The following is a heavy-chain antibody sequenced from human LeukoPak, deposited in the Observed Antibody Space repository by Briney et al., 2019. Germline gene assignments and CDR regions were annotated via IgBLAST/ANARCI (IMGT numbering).Heavy chain of an antibody. D-gene: IGHD3-16*01. CDR1: GFTFTNYW. CDR3: ARGGGLDV. CDR2: IKTDESEK. J-gene: IGHJ6*02. Sequence: AGTLRLSCATSGFTFTNYWMTWIRKAPGQGLERVANIKTDESEKYYVGSVKGRFTISRDNAKNSLYLQMSNLRAEDTAVYFCARGGGLDVWGQGATVTVSS. V-gene: IGHV3-7*03.